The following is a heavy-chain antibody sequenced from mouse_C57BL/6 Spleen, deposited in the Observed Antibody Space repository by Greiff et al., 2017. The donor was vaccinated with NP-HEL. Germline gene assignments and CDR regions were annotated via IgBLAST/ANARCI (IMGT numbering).Heavy chain of an antibody. J-gene: IGHJ3*01. CDR1: GYTFTSYW. CDR3: ARSEKLGRGTWFAY. D-gene: IGHD4-1*01. CDR2: IDPSDSET. Sequence: QVQLQQSGAELVRPGSSVKLSCKASGYTFTSYWMHWVKQRPIQGLEWIGNIDPSDSETHYNQKFKDKATLTVDKSSSTAYMQLSSLTSEDSAVYYCARSEKLGRGTWFAYWGQGTLVTVSA. V-gene: IGHV1-52*01.